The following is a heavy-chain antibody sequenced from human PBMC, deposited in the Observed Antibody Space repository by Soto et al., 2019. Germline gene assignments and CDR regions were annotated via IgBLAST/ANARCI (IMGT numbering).Heavy chain of an antibody. V-gene: IGHV1-8*01. Sequence: QVQLLQSGAEVKKPGASVKVSCKASGYTFTSYDINWVRQATGQGLEWMGWMNPNSGNTGYAQKFQGRVTMTRNNSISTAYMELSSLRSEDTAVYYCARELSSSWRFDYWGQGTLVTVSS. CDR2: MNPNSGNT. CDR3: ARELSSSWRFDY. CDR1: GYTFTSYD. D-gene: IGHD6-13*01. J-gene: IGHJ4*02.